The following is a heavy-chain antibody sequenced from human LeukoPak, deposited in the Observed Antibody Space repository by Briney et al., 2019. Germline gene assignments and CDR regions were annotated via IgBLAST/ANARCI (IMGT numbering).Heavy chain of an antibody. Sequence: SETLSLTCTVSGGSISSSSYYWGWIRQPPGKGLEWIGSIYYSGSTYYNPSLKSRVTISVDTSKNQFSLKLSSVTAADTAVYYCARWVAARSYGVDYWGQGTLVTVSS. D-gene: IGHD6-6*01. CDR3: ARWVAARSYGVDY. J-gene: IGHJ4*02. CDR1: GGSISSSSYY. CDR2: IYYSGST. V-gene: IGHV4-39*07.